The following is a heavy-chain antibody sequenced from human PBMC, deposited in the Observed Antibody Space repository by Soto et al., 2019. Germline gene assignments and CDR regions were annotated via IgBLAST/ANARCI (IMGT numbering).Heavy chain of an antibody. V-gene: IGHV6-1*01. Sequence: PSQTLTLTCVISGDRVSNNSAAWNWIRLSHSRVLEWLARTYYRSRWYNDYAVSVRSRITVNPDTSKNQFSLQLTSVTPEDTAVYYCAGTTSHHWLYMDVWGKGATVTVSS. CDR2: TYYRSRWYN. D-gene: IGHD1-7*01. J-gene: IGHJ6*03. CDR1: GDRVSNNSAA. CDR3: AGTTSHHWLYMDV.